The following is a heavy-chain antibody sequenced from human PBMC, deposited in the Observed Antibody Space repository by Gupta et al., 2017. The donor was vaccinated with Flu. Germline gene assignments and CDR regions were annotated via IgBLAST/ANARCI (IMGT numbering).Heavy chain of an antibody. CDR2: ISWNSVSI. Sequence: RQAPGKGLEWVAGISWNSVSIDYAASVKGRFTVSRDSVKNSLYLQMNSLRPADTAVYFCARAAVAGILYGFDIWGQGTMVNVSS. D-gene: IGHD6-19*01. J-gene: IGHJ3*02. CDR3: ARAAVAGILYGFDI. V-gene: IGHV3-9*01.